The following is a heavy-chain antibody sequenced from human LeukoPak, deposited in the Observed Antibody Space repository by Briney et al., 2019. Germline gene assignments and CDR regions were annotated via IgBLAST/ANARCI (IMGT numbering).Heavy chain of an antibody. D-gene: IGHD6-19*01. CDR1: GFIFSSYG. CDR2: IWYDGSNK. V-gene: IGHV3-33*01. Sequence: GGSMRPSCAASGFIFSSYGMHWVRQAPSKGLGWVAVIWYDGSNKYYADSEEGRLTISRDNSKNTLYLQMNSLRAEDTAVYYCARDRVAVAGISDFDIWGQGAMVTVSS. J-gene: IGHJ3*02. CDR3: ARDRVAVAGISDFDI.